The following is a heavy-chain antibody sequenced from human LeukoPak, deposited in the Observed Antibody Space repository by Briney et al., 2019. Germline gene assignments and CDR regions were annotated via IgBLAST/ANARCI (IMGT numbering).Heavy chain of an antibody. Sequence: PGGSLRLSCAASGFTFSSYGMHWVRQAPGKGLEWVAVISYDGSNKYYADSVKGRFTISRDNSKNTLYLQMNSLRAEDTAVYYCAKASGVRGVIIDAFDIWGQGTMVTVSS. J-gene: IGHJ3*02. D-gene: IGHD3-10*01. V-gene: IGHV3-30*18. CDR2: ISYDGSNK. CDR3: AKASGVRGVIIDAFDI. CDR1: GFTFSSYG.